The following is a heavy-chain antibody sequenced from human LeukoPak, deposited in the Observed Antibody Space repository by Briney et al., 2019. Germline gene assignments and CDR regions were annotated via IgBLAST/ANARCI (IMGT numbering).Heavy chain of an antibody. CDR2: IIPIFGTA. Sequence: SVKVSCKASGGTFSSYAISWVRQAPGQGREWMGRIIPIFGTANYAQKFQGRVTITTDESTSTAYMELSSLRSEDTAVYYCAREPLTMIKIRPFDYWGQGTLVTVSS. CDR3: AREPLTMIKIRPFDY. J-gene: IGHJ4*02. D-gene: IGHD3-22*01. CDR1: GGTFSSYA. V-gene: IGHV1-69*05.